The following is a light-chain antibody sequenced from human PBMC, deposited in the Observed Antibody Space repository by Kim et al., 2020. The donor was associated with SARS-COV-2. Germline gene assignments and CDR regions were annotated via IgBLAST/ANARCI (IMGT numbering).Light chain of an antibody. J-gene: IGKJ3*01. CDR3: QQYGGSPFT. CDR2: GAS. CDR1: QSVSRNY. V-gene: IGKV3-20*01. Sequence: EIVLTQSPGTLSLSPGERATLSCRASQSVSRNYLAWYQQKPGQTPRLLIYGASSRATGIPDRVSGSGSGTDFTLTISRLEPEDFAMYYCQQYGGSPFTFGPGTKVDIK.